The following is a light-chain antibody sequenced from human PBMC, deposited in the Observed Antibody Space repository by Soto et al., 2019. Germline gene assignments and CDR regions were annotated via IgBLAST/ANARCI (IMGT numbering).Light chain of an antibody. CDR3: EDYSSSSRLT. J-gene: IGKJ4*01. CDR1: QSISSW. V-gene: IGKV1-5*03. Sequence: DIQMTQSHATLSASVGDRVTITCRASQSISSWLAWYQQKPGKAPKLLIFQASSLKSGVPSRFSGSGSATEYTLTISSLQPDDFATYYCEDYSSSSRLTFGGGTKVEIK. CDR2: QAS.